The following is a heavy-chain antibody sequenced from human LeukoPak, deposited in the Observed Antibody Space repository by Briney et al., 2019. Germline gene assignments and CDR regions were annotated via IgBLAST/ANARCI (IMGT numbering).Heavy chain of an antibody. Sequence: GGSLRLSCAASGFTFTSYWMSWVRQAPGKGLEWVANIKQDGSEKYYVDSVKGRFTISRDNAKNSLYLQMNSLRAEDTALYYCASQSYGLFEYWGQGTLVTVSS. CDR3: ASQSYGLFEY. CDR2: IKQDGSEK. J-gene: IGHJ4*02. V-gene: IGHV3-7*01. CDR1: GFTFTSYW. D-gene: IGHD3-10*01.